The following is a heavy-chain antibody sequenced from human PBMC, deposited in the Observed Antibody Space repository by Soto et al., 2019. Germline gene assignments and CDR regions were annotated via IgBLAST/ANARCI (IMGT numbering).Heavy chain of an antibody. CDR1: GYTFTGYY. V-gene: IGHV1-2*04. J-gene: IGHJ6*02. CDR2: ISPNSGGT. CDR3: AIAVASRTYYYYGMDV. Sequence: ASVKVSCKASGYTFTGYYMHWVRQAPGQGLEWMGWISPNSGGTNYAQKFQGWVTMTRDTSISTAYMELSRLRSDDTAVYYCAIAVASRTYYYYGMDVWGQGTTVTVSS.